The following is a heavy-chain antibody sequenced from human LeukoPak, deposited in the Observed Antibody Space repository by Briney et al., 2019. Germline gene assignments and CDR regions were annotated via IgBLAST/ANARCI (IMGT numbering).Heavy chain of an antibody. J-gene: IGHJ5*02. CDR1: GGSISSTTYY. Sequence: PSETLSLTCTVSGGSISSTTYYWAWIRQPPGKGLEWIGSIYYSGSTYYNPSLKSRVTISVDTSKNQFSLKLSSVTAADTAVYYCARDNRRRIAVAGSTGGAYNWFDPWGQGTLVTVSS. D-gene: IGHD6-19*01. CDR2: IYYSGST. V-gene: IGHV4-39*07. CDR3: ARDNRRRIAVAGSTGGAYNWFDP.